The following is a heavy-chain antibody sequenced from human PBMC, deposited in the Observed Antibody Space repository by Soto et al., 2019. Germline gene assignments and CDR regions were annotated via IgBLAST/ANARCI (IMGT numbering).Heavy chain of an antibody. D-gene: IGHD3-3*01. V-gene: IGHV4-61*01. CDR3: ARDLRFLEWFDYGMDV. CDR2: IYYSGST. Sequence: QVQLQESGPGLVKPSETLSLTCTVSGGSVSSGSYYWSWIRQPPGQGLEWIGYIYYSGSTNYNPSLKSRVTISVDTSKNQFSLKLSSVTAADTAVYYCARDLRFLEWFDYGMDVWGQGTTVTVSS. CDR1: GGSVSSGSYY. J-gene: IGHJ6*02.